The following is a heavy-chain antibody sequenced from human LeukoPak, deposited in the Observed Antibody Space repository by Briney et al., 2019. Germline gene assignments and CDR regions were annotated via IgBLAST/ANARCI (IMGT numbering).Heavy chain of an antibody. Sequence: GGSLRLSCAPSGFTFSSYAMRWVRQAPGKGLEWVSAISGSGGSTYYADSVKGRFTISRDNSKNTLYLQMNSLRAEDTAVYYCAKAYYGDYYDYWGQGTLVTVSS. D-gene: IGHD3-3*01. V-gene: IGHV3-23*01. CDR3: AKAYYGDYYDY. J-gene: IGHJ4*02. CDR2: ISGSGGST. CDR1: GFTFSSYA.